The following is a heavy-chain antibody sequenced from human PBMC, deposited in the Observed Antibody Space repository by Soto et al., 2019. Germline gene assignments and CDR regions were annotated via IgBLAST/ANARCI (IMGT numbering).Heavy chain of an antibody. CDR1: VFTFSSYA. CDR3: AKFFVETGGSSGWPWTFHY. J-gene: IGHJ4*02. CDR2: ISGSGGTT. D-gene: IGHD6-25*01. Sequence: EVQLLESWGGLVQPGRSLRLSCAASVFTFSSYAMSWVRQAPGKVLEWVSAISGSGGTTYYAASVKGRFTIPRDNSKHTLFLQMNSLRAEDTAVYYCAKFFVETGGSSGWPWTFHYWGQGTLVTVSS. V-gene: IGHV3-23*01.